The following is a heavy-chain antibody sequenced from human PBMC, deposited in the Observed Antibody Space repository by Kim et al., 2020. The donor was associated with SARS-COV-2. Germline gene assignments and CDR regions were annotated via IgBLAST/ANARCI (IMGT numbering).Heavy chain of an antibody. J-gene: IGHJ3*01. D-gene: IGHD4-17*01. Sequence: SETLSLTCNVSGDSISSYYWSWIRQPPGKGLEWIGYIYNSGSPEYNPSLKSRVTVSVDTSKSQFSLRLRSVTAADTAFYYCARMYSDFWTTVTARNPFDVWGQGTMVTVSA. V-gene: IGHV4-59*13. CDR1: GDSISSYY. CDR2: IYNSGSP. CDR3: ARMYSDFWTTVTARNPFDV.